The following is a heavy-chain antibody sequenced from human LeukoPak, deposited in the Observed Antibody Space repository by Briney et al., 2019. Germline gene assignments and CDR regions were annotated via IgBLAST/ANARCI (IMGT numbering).Heavy chain of an antibody. V-gene: IGHV3-30*18. Sequence: GGSLRLSCAASGFTFSSYGMHWVRQAPGKGLEWVAVISYDGGNEYYADSVKGRFTISRDNSKNTLYLQMNSLRAEDTAVYYCAKGLYYYDSSGYLYYFDYWGQGTLVTVSS. CDR3: AKGLYYYDSSGYLYYFDY. D-gene: IGHD3-22*01. J-gene: IGHJ4*02. CDR2: ISYDGGNE. CDR1: GFTFSSYG.